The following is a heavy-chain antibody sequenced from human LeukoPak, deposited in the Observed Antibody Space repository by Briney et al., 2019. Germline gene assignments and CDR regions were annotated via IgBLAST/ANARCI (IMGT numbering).Heavy chain of an antibody. CDR2: ISTYSGNT. J-gene: IGHJ4*02. V-gene: IGHV1-18*01. CDR1: GYIFTNYG. D-gene: IGHD4-17*01. CDR3: ARDMATVQHQD. Sequence: GASVKVSCKASGYIFTNYGISWVRQAPGQGLEWMGWISTYSGNTNYVQKFQDRVTMTTDTSTSTAYMELRSLRSDDTAVYFCARDMATVQHQDWGQETLVTVSS.